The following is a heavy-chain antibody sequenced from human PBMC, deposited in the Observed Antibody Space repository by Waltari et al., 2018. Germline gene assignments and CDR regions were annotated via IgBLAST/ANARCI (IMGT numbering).Heavy chain of an antibody. V-gene: IGHV4-38-2*01. J-gene: IGHJ3*02. Sequence: QVQLQESGPGLVKPSETLSLTCAVSGYSISSGYYWGWIRQPPGKGLEWIGSIYHSGSTYDNPSLKSGVTISVDTSKNQFSLKLSSVTAADTAVYYCASGGTGFDAFDIWGQGTMVTVSS. CDR3: ASGGTGFDAFDI. CDR1: GYSISSGYY. CDR2: IYHSGST. D-gene: IGHD3-16*01.